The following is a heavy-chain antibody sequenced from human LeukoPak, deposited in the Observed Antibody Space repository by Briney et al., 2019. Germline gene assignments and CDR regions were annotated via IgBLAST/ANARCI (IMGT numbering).Heavy chain of an antibody. CDR3: VKARTGSGSSAFDP. D-gene: IGHD3-10*01. Sequence: GGSLRLSCSASGFTFSSYAMHWVRQAPGKGLEYVSAISSNGGSTYYADSVKGRFTISRDNSKNTLYLQMSSLRAEDTAVYYCVKARTGSGSSAFDPWGQGTLVTASS. J-gene: IGHJ5*02. CDR2: ISSNGGST. CDR1: GFTFSSYA. V-gene: IGHV3-64D*06.